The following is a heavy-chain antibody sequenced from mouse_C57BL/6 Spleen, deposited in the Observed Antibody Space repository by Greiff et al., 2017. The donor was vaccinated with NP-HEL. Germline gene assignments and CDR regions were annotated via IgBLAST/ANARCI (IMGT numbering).Heavy chain of an antibody. CDR1: GFTFSDYY. CDR2: INYDGSST. D-gene: IGHD3-1*01. CDR3: ARDLGGFAY. V-gene: IGHV5-16*01. Sequence: EVQLVESEGGLVQPGSSMKLSCTASGFTFSDYYMAWVRQVPEKGLEWVANINYDGSSTYYLDSLKSRFIISRDNAKNILYLQMSSLKSEDTATYYCARDLGGFAYWGQGTLVTVSA. J-gene: IGHJ3*01.